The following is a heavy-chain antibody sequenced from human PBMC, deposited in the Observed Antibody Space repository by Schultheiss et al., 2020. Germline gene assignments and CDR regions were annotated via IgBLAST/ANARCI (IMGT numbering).Heavy chain of an antibody. V-gene: IGHV4-34*01. J-gene: IGHJ4*02. Sequence: SETLSLTCGVYGDSFSGFYWTWIRQTPGKGLEWIGEVTHGGHDKYNPSLQSRATISADTSKNQFSLRLTSVTVADTGTYFCARRRQYFDWTPTPMDYFDYWGQGTPVTVSS. CDR1: GDSFSGFY. CDR3: ARRRQYFDWTPTPMDYFDY. CDR2: VTHGGHD. D-gene: IGHD3-9*01.